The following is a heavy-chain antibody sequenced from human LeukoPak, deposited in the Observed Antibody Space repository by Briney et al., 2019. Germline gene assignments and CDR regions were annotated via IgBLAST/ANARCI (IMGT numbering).Heavy chain of an antibody. D-gene: IGHD2-15*01. V-gene: IGHV3-23*01. CDR3: TKAPIVSCSGAFCYPFDS. J-gene: IGHJ4*02. Sequence: GRSLRLSCAASGFTFSRYALHRVRQAPGKGLEWVSATVGGGSPNTYHADSVKGRFTISRDNSKNTLFLQMNSLRAEDTAIYYCTKAPIVSCSGAFCYPFDSWGQGTLVTVSS. CDR2: TVGGGSPNT. CDR1: GFTFSRYA.